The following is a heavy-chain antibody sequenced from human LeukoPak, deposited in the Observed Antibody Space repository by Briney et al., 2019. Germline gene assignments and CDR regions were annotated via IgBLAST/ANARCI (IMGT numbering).Heavy chain of an antibody. CDR1: GYTFTGYW. Sequence: PGGSLRLSCAASGYTFTGYWMTWVRQAPGKGLGWVAPITQDGSEKYYVDSVRGRFTISRDNAKNSLYLQMNSLRVEDTAVFYCATGHSGSYSAWGQGTLVTVSS. CDR2: ITQDGSEK. J-gene: IGHJ5*02. CDR3: ATGHSGSYSA. V-gene: IGHV3-7*03. D-gene: IGHD3-10*01.